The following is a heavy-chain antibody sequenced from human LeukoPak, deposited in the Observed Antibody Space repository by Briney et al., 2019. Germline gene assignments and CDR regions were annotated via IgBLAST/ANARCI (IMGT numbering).Heavy chain of an antibody. J-gene: IGHJ4*02. CDR2: INNDGVST. CDR1: GFTLSSYW. CDR3: AKDRIAVAGVFDY. V-gene: IGHV3-74*01. Sequence: GGSLRLSCATSGFTLSSYWMHWVRQVPGKGLEWLSRINNDGVSTSYADSVKGRFTISRDNAKNTLYLRMNSLRAEDTAIYYCAKDRIAVAGVFDYWGQGTLVTVSS. D-gene: IGHD6-19*01.